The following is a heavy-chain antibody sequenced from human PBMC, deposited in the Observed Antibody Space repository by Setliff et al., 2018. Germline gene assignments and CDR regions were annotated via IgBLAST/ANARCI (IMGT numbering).Heavy chain of an antibody. D-gene: IGHD5-12*01. CDR1: GFAFSGDD. CDR2: ISSSSTYI. Sequence: GGSLRLSCAGSGFAFSGDDMHWVRQAPGKGLEWVSSISSSSTYINYADSVKGRFTISRDNAKNSLYLQMNSLRAEDTAVYYCAREWLQEAFDIWGQGTMVTVSS. V-gene: IGHV3-21*01. J-gene: IGHJ3*02. CDR3: AREWLQEAFDI.